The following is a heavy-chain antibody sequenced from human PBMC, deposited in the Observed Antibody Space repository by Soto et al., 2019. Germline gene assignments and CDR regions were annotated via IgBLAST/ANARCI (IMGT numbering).Heavy chain of an antibody. J-gene: IGHJ5*02. CDR2: IYYSGST. CDR1: VGSISSSFYY. CDR3: ARQTFGFSNWFDP. Sequence: SETLSLTCPVSVGSISSSFYYWGWIRQPPGKGLEWIGSIYYSGSTYYNPSLKSRVTISVDTSKNQFSLKLSSVTAADTAVYYCARQTFGFSNWFDPWGQGTLVTSPQ. D-gene: IGHD3-10*01. V-gene: IGHV4-39*01.